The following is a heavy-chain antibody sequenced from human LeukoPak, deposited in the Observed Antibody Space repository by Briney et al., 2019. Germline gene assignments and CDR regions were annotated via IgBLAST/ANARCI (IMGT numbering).Heavy chain of an antibody. CDR3: AKSGKSSRPTIFGVVRPYYFDY. CDR2: ISGSGGST. V-gene: IGHV3-23*01. J-gene: IGHJ4*02. D-gene: IGHD3-3*01. Sequence: PGGSLRLSCAASGFTFSSYAMSWVRQAPGKGLEWVSAISGSGGSTYYADSVKGRFTISRDNSKNTLYLQMNSLRAEDTAVYYCAKSGKSSRPTIFGVVRPYYFDYWGQGTLVTVSS. CDR1: GFTFSSYA.